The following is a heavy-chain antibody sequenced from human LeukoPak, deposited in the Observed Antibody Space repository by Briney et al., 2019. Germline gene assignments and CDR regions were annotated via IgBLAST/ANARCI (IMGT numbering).Heavy chain of an antibody. CDR2: IYYSGTT. D-gene: IGHD3-22*01. V-gene: IGHV4-59*08. Sequence: SETLSLTCTVSGGSISDYYWSWIRQPPGKGLEWIGYIYYSGTTKYNPSLKSRVTLSVDTSKNQFSLNLSSVAAADTAVYYCARTSYYYDTSGYNWCFALWGRGTLVTVSS. CDR1: GGSISDYY. J-gene: IGHJ2*01. CDR3: ARTSYYYDTSGYNWCFAL.